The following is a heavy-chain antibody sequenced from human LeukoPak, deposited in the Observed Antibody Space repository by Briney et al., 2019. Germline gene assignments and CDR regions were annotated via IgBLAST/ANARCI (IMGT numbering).Heavy chain of an antibody. D-gene: IGHD4-17*01. J-gene: IGHJ5*02. CDR1: GYSFTSYW. CDR2: IDPTDSYT. V-gene: IGHV5-10-1*01. Sequence: RGESLKISCKGSGYSFTSYWISWVRQMPGKGLEWMGRIDPTDSYTNYRPSFQGHVTISADKSISTVYLHWSSLKASDTAMYYCARQLRVGTVQGFDPWGQGTLVTVPS. CDR3: ARQLRVGTVQGFDP.